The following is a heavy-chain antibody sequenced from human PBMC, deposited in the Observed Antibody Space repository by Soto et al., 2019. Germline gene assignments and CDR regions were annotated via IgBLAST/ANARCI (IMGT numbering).Heavy chain of an antibody. D-gene: IGHD2-8*01. CDR2: VNNDGSGT. J-gene: IGHJ3*02. Sequence: EVQVVESGGGLVQPGGSLRLSCAASGFTFSNNWMHWVRQAPGKGLVWVSRVNNDGSGTIYADSVKGRFTISRVKAKNAVYIEMNSLTAEDTALYFCTKGGFMHAFNMLTQGTTVTVSS. CDR1: GFTFSNNW. CDR3: TKGGFMHAFNM. V-gene: IGHV3-74*01.